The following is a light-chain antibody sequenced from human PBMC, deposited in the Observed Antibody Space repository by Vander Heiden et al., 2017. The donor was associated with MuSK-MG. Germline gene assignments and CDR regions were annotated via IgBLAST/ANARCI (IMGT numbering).Light chain of an antibody. CDR2: RAS. J-gene: IGKJ4*01. Sequence: HMTQSPSSLSASVGDRVTITCRASQDIKKYLNWYQQRPGKAPRLLIFRASSLQNGVPSRFSGSGSGTDFALTINSPQPEDSASYSCQQAYNAPQLTFGGGTKVEI. CDR1: QDIKKY. CDR3: QQAYNAPQLT. V-gene: IGKV1-39*01.